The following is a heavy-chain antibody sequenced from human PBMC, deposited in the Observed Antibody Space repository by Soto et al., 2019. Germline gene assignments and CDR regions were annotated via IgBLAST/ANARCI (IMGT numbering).Heavy chain of an antibody. CDR1: GFTFSTYA. D-gene: IGHD3-10*01. Sequence: GGSLRLSCAASGFTFSTYAFSTYAMNWVRQAPGKGLEWVSGISGSGGNTYYADSVKGRFTISRDNSKNTLYLQMNSLRAEDTAVYYCAEDSVTNDLRGPFDYWGPGTLVTVSS. CDR2: ISGSGGNT. CDR3: AEDSVTNDLRGPFDY. V-gene: IGHV3-23*01. J-gene: IGHJ4*02.